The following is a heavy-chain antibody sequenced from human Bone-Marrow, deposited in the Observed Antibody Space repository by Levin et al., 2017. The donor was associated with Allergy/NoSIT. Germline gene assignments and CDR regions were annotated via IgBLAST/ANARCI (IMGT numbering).Heavy chain of an antibody. CDR2: ISYDGSNK. D-gene: IGHD5-18*01. CDR3: ARDAWIQLWLQGGFDY. J-gene: IGHJ4*02. Sequence: SCAASGFTFSSYAMHWVRQAPGKGLEWVAVISYDGSNKYYADSVKGRFTISRDNSKNTLYLQMNSLRAEDTAVYYCARDAWIQLWLQGGFDYWGQGTLVTVSS. V-gene: IGHV3-30-3*01. CDR1: GFTFSSYA.